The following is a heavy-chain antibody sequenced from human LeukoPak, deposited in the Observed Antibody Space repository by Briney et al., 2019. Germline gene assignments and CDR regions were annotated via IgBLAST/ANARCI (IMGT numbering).Heavy chain of an antibody. CDR3: AREATTAMAYYYYGMDV. D-gene: IGHD5-18*01. CDR2: IYSGGNI. J-gene: IGHJ6*02. Sequence: PGGSLRLSCAASGFTVSSTYMSWVRQAPGKGLEWVSVIYSGGNIYYIDSVKGRFTISRDNSKNTLYLQMNSLRAEGTAVYYCAREATTAMAYYYYGMDVWGQGTTVTVSS. CDR1: GFTVSSTY. V-gene: IGHV3-53*05.